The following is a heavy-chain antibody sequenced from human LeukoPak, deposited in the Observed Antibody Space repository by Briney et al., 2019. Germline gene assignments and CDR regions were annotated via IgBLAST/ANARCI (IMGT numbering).Heavy chain of an antibody. CDR1: GFTFTSSA. Sequence: PGASVKVSCKASGFTFTSSAMQWVRQARGQRLEWIGWIVVGSGNTNYAQKFQERVTITRDMSTSTAYMELSSLRSEDTAVYYCATDSQQGSSWLDAFDIWGQGTMVTVSS. J-gene: IGHJ3*02. D-gene: IGHD6-13*01. V-gene: IGHV1-58*02. CDR3: ATDSQQGSSWLDAFDI. CDR2: IVVGSGNT.